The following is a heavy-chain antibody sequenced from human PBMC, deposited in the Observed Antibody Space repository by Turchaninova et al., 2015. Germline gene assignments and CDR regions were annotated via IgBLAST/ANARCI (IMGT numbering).Heavy chain of an antibody. J-gene: IGHJ3*02. CDR2: IYWDDDK. V-gene: IGHV2-5*02. CDR1: GFSLNTYGVG. D-gene: IGHD3-10*01. CDR3: AHRPMGGAFDI. Sequence: QITLKESGPTLVKPTQTLTLTCTFSGFSLNTYGVGVCWIRQPPGKALECLALIYWDDDKPYSPSLKSRLTISKDTSTNQVVPTMTNMDPVDTATYYCAHRPMGGAFDIWGQGTMVTVSS.